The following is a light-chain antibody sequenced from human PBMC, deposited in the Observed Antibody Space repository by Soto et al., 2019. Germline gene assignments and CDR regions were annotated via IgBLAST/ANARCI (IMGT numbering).Light chain of an antibody. V-gene: IGKV3-11*01. J-gene: IGKJ5*01. CDR3: QQRHIWPIT. CDR1: QSFRGL. CDR2: VAY. Sequence: EVVLTQSPVTLSLSPGERATLSCRASQSFRGLLAWYQQKPGQAPRLLIYVAYNRATGIPPRFSCSGSGTVFTLTISSLEPEDSAVYYCQQRHIWPITFGQGTRLEIK.